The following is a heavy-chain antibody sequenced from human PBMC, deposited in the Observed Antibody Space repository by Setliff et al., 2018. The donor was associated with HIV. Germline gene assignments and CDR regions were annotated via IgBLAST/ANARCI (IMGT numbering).Heavy chain of an antibody. V-gene: IGHV1-18*01. J-gene: IGHJ4*02. D-gene: IGHD2-21*01. CDR2: ISSINGNT. Sequence: ASVKVSCKTSGYTFTAYGINWVRQAPGQGLEWMGGISSINGNTNYAQKFQGRVTMTTDTFTNTAYMELRSLRSDDTAVYYCARGTINNYFDYWGQGTLVTVS. CDR1: GYTFTAYG. CDR3: ARGTINNYFDY.